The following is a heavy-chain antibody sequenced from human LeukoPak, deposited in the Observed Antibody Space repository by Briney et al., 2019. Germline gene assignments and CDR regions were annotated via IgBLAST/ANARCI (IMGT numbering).Heavy chain of an antibody. CDR2: IHRSGST. CDR1: GGSFSGYY. J-gene: IGHJ4*02. V-gene: IGHV4-34*01. D-gene: IGHD1-1*01. CDR3: ARGRGVKYNSDRIYSFDY. Sequence: SETLSLTCAVYGGSFSGYYWGWIRQSPGKGLEWIATIHRSGSTYYNPSLKSRVTISIDTSKNQFSLKLSSVTAADTAVYYCARGRGVKYNSDRIYSFDYWGQGTLVTVSS.